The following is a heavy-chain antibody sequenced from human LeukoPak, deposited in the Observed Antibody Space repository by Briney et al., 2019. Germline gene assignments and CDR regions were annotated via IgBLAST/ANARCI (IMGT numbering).Heavy chain of an antibody. CDR3: ARGETSSYDY. D-gene: IGHD2-2*01. CDR1: GFTASINY. Sequence: GGSLRLSCAASGFTASINYMSWVRQAPGKGLEWVSGIYSGVNTYYADSVKGRFTISRDNSKNTVYLQMNSLRAEDTAVYYCARGETSSYDYWGQGTLVTVSS. V-gene: IGHV3-53*01. J-gene: IGHJ4*02. CDR2: IYSGVNT.